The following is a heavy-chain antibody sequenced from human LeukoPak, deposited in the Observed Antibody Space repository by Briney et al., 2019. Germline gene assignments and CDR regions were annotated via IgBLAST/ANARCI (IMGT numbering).Heavy chain of an antibody. V-gene: IGHV4-30-2*01. D-gene: IGHD3-9*01. Sequence: SETLSLTCAVSGGSISSGGYSWSWIRQPPGKGLEWIGYIYHSGSTYYNPSLKSRVTISVDRSKSQFSLKLSSVTAADTAVYYCARMYYDILTGYISPLHAFDIWGQGTMVTVSS. CDR2: IYHSGST. CDR3: ARMYYDILTGYISPLHAFDI. CDR1: GGSISSGGYS. J-gene: IGHJ3*02.